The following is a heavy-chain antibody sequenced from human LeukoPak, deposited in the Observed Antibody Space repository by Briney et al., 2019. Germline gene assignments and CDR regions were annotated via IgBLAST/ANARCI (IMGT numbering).Heavy chain of an antibody. CDR3: ARDSPAGYYDSSGYYRAFDI. V-gene: IGHV3-11*01. D-gene: IGHD3-22*01. CDR1: GFTLSDYY. J-gene: IGHJ3*02. Sequence: GGSLRLSCAASGFTLSDYYMSWIRQAPGKGLEWVSYISSSGSTIYYADSVKGRFTISRDNAKNSLYLQMNSLRAEDTAVYYCARDSPAGYYDSSGYYRAFDIWGQGTMVTVSS. CDR2: ISSSGSTI.